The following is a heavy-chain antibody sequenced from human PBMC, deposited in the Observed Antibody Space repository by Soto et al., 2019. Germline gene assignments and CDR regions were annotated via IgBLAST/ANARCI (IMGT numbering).Heavy chain of an antibody. V-gene: IGHV3-23*01. D-gene: IGHD3-22*01. CDR1: GFTFSTCA. Sequence: PGGSLRLSCAASGFTFSTCAMSWVRQAPGKGLEWVSSISASSGRTYYADSVKGRFTISRDNAKNMLHLQMNSLRAEDTAVYYCARALTYYYDTDYWGQGTLVTVSS. J-gene: IGHJ4*02. CDR2: ISASSGRT. CDR3: ARALTYYYDTDY.